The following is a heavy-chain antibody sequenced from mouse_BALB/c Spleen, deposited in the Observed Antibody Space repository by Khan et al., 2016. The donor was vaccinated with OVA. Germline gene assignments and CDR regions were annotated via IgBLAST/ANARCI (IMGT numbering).Heavy chain of an antibody. CDR3: AGRFDY. V-gene: IGHV1-84*02. CDR2: IHPGSANT. CDR1: DYTFTDHY. J-gene: IGHJ2*01. Sequence: QVQLKESGPELVKPGASVKMSCKASDYTFTDHYINWVKQKPGQGPEWIGWIHPGSANTKYNEKFKGKATLTVDTSSRTAFMQLSSLTAEDTAVYCCAGRFDYWGQGTTLTVSS.